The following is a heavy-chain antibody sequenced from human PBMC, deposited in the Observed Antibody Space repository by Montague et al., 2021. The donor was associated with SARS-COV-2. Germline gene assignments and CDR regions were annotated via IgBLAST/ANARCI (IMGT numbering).Heavy chain of an antibody. CDR3: VRGRRGPVFPFSPGAFDF. J-gene: IGHJ3*01. CDR2: MDYVGNP. Sequence: SETLSLTCTVSGGSISNRNYYWGWLRQPPGKGLEWIGSMDYVGNPFYNPPLRSRVAISLDTSKSQLSLRLRSVTTTDTAVFYCVRGRRGPVFPFSPGAFDFWGQGTTGTVSS. D-gene: IGHD3-10*01. V-gene: IGHV4-39*01. CDR1: GGSISNRNYY.